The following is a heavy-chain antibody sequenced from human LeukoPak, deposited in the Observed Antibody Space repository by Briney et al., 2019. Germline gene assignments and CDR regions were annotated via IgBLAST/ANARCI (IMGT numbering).Heavy chain of an antibody. J-gene: IGHJ5*02. Sequence: SETLFLTCTVSGGSISSYYWSWIRQPPGKGLEWIGYIYYSGSTNYNPSLKSRVTISVDTSKNQFSLKLSSVTAADTAVYYCARVAAAGIDPWGQGTLVTVSS. D-gene: IGHD6-13*01. V-gene: IGHV4-59*01. CDR1: GGSISSYY. CDR3: ARVAAAGIDP. CDR2: IYYSGST.